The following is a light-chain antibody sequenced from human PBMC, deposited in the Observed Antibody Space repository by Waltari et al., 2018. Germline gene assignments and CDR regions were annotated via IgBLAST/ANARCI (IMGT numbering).Light chain of an antibody. V-gene: IGLV1-40*01. CDR2: GSS. CDR3: QSYDSSLSGSRV. J-gene: IGLJ2*01. Sequence: QSVLTQPPSVSGAPGQRVPISCTGSSSNIGAGYDVHWYQQLPGTAPKLLIYGSSNRPSGVPDRFSGSKWGTSASLAITGLQAEDEADYYCQSYDSSLSGSRVFGGGTKLTVL. CDR1: SSNIGAGYD.